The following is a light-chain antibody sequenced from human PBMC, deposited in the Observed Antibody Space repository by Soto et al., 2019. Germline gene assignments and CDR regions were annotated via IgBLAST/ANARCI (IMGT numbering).Light chain of an antibody. Sequence: DIQMTQSPSTLSASVGDRVTITCLASQSISSWLAWYHQKPGKAPKLLIYDASSLESGVPSRFSGSGSGTEFTLTISSLQPDDFATFYCQQYEAYPLNFGGGTKVDI. J-gene: IGKJ4*01. CDR3: QQYEAYPLN. CDR2: DAS. V-gene: IGKV1-5*01. CDR1: QSISSW.